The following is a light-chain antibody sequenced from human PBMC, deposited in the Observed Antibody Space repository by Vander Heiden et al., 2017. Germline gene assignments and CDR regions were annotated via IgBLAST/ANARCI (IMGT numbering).Light chain of an antibody. CDR3: QHDYRTHTWT. CDR1: QSVLYSSNNKNY. CDR2: WAS. Sequence: DIVMTQSPDSLAVSLGERATINCKSSQSVLYSSNNKNYLAWYQQKPGQPPKLLIYWASTRESGVPDRFSGSGSGTDFTLTISILHAENVTIYYCQHDYRTHTWTFGQWTKVEIK. V-gene: IGKV4-1*01. J-gene: IGKJ1*01.